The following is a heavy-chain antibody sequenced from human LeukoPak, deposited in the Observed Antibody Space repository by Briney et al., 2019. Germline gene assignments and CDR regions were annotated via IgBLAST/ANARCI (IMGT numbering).Heavy chain of an antibody. CDR1: GGTFSSYA. CDR2: IIPILGIA. V-gene: IGHV1-69*04. Sequence: SVKVSCKASGGTFSSYAISWVRQAPGQGLEWMGRIIPILGIANYAQKFQGRVTITADKSTSTAYMELSSLRSEDTAVYYCARDGEYCSSTSCYPNWFDPWGQGTLVTVSS. J-gene: IGHJ5*02. D-gene: IGHD2-2*01. CDR3: ARDGEYCSSTSCYPNWFDP.